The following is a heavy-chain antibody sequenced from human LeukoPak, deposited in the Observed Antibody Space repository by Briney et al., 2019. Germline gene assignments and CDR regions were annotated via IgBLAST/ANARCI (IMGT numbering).Heavy chain of an antibody. J-gene: IGHJ3*02. D-gene: IGHD1-26*01. CDR3: SWDHTGKEDI. Sequence: PGGSLRLSCAASGSTFSHYWMHWVRHAPGKGLVWVSRINPDGSRTDYADSVAGRFTISRDNAKNTLYLQMNSLRADDTAVYYCSWDHTGKEDIWGQGTMVTVSS. V-gene: IGHV3-74*01. CDR2: INPDGSRT. CDR1: GSTFSHYW.